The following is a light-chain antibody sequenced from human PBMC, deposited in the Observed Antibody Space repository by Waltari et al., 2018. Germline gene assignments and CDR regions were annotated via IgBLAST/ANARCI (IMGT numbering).Light chain of an antibody. V-gene: IGKV3-15*01. CDR3: QQYNRWPPIT. CDR2: DAS. Sequence: EVVMTQSPATLSLSPGERATLSCRASQSITTNLAWYQHKPGQAPRLPIYDASTRSTSGPAGFSGSGSGTEFTLTISSLQSEDFAVYYCQQYNRWPPITFGQGTRLAIK. CDR1: QSITTN. J-gene: IGKJ5*01.